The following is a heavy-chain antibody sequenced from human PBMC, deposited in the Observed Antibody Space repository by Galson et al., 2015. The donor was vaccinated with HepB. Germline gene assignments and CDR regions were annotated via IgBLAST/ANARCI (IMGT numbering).Heavy chain of an antibody. V-gene: IGHV5-51*01. CDR3: ASGYCSSISRSEDGFDI. D-gene: IGHD2-2*01. CDR1: RDSFPSYW. CDR2: IYPGDSDT. Sequence: QSGAEVTKPGESLKISCKGSRDSFPSYWIGWARQNPGKGLEWVALIYPGDSDTRYSPSFQGQVTISADKSISTAYLQWSSLKASDTAIYYCASGYCSSISRSEDGFDIWGQGTMVTVSS. J-gene: IGHJ3*02.